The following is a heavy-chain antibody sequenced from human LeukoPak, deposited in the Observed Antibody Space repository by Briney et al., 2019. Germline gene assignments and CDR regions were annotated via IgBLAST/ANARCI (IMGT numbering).Heavy chain of an antibody. CDR1: GYSFTSYW. Sequence: GESLKISCKGSGYSFTSYWTGWVRQMPGKGLEWMGIIYPGDSDTRYSPSFQGQVTISADKSISTAYLQWSSLKASDTAMYYCARLFAYSGYEGYCSGGSCYGFDYWGQGTLVTVSS. D-gene: IGHD2-15*01. J-gene: IGHJ4*02. V-gene: IGHV5-51*01. CDR3: ARLFAYSGYEGYCSGGSCYGFDY. CDR2: IYPGDSDT.